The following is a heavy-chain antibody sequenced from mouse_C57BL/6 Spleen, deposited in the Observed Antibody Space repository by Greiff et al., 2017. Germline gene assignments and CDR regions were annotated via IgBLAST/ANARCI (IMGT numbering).Heavy chain of an antibody. CDR3: AKGRDYDYDVGDYYAMDY. J-gene: IGHJ4*01. CDR2: ISSGSSTI. V-gene: IGHV5-17*01. D-gene: IGHD2-4*01. CDR1: GFTFSDYG. Sequence: EVKLVESGGGLVKPGGSLKLSCAASGFTFSDYGMHWVRQAPEKGLEWVAYISSGSSTIYYADTVKGRFTISRDNAKNTLFLQMTSLRSEDTAMYYCAKGRDYDYDVGDYYAMDYWGQGTSVTVSS.